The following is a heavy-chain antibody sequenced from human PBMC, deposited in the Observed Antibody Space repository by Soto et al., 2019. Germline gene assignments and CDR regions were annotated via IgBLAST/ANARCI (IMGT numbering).Heavy chain of an antibody. D-gene: IGHD2-2*01. CDR1: GGSISSYY. CDR2: IYYSGST. Sequence: SETLSLTCTVSGGSISSYYWSWIRQPPGKGLEWIGYIYYSGSTNYNPSLKSRVTISVDTSKNQFSLKLSSVTAADTAVYYCARHPSWYFDYWGQGTRVTVSS. V-gene: IGHV4-59*08. J-gene: IGHJ4*02. CDR3: ARHPSWYFDY.